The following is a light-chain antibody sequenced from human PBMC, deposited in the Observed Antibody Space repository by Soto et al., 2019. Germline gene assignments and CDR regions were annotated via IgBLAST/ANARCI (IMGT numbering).Light chain of an antibody. CDR3: STWDSSLISGV. V-gene: IGLV1-51*01. CDR2: DDN. CDR1: SSNIGNNF. Sequence: QSVLTQPPSVSAAPRQTVTISCSGSSSNIGNNFVSWYQHLPGTAPTLLIYDDNKRPSRIPDRFSGTKSGTSATLDITGRQPGDEADYYCSTWDSSLISGVFGGGTQLTVL. J-gene: IGLJ2*01.